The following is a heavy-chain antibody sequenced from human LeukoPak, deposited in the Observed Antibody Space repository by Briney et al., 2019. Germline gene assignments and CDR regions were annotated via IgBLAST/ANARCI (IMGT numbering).Heavy chain of an antibody. V-gene: IGHV3-73*01. J-gene: IGHJ4*02. CDR1: GFTFSGSA. CDR3: SSLAVAEDYFDY. CDR2: IRNKPNNYAT. D-gene: IGHD6-19*01. Sequence: GGSLRLSCAASGFTFSGSAMHWVRQASGKGLESVGRIRNKPNNYATAYAASVKGRFTISRDDSKNTAYLQMNSLKTEDTAVYYCSSLAVAEDYFDYWGQGTLVTVSS.